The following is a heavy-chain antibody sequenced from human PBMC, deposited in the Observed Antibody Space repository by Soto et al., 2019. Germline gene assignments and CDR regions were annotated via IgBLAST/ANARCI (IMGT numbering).Heavy chain of an antibody. D-gene: IGHD6-13*01. CDR2: IIPIFATA. CDR1: GGTFSSYI. Sequence: QVQLVQSGAEVKKPGSSVKVSCKASGGTFSSYIFSWVLQAPGQGLEWMGGIIPIFATADYAQKFQGRVTITADESTSTAYMELRSLRSEDTAVYYCARAYSINRYWFDPWGEGTLVTVSS. CDR3: ARAYSINRYWFDP. J-gene: IGHJ5*02. V-gene: IGHV1-69*01.